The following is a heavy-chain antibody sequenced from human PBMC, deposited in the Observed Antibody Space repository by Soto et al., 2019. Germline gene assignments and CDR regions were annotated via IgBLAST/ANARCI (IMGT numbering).Heavy chain of an antibody. CDR3: ARAPYCSSTSCYWDY. CDR1: GGSISSGDYY. D-gene: IGHD2-2*01. CDR2: IYYSGST. Sequence: SETLSLTCTVSGGSISSGDYYWSWVRQPPGKGLEWIGYIYYSGSTYYNPSLKSRVTISVDTSKNQFSLKLSSVTAADTAVYYCARAPYCSSTSCYWDYWGQGTLVTVSS. V-gene: IGHV4-30-4*01. J-gene: IGHJ4*02.